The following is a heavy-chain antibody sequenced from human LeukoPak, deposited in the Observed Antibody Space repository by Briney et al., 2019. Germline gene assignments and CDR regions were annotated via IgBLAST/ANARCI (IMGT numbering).Heavy chain of an antibody. J-gene: IGHJ6*03. CDR2: IKSKTDGGTT. CDR3: TTEQIFTEEDYDFWSGYYTPYYYMDV. CDR1: GFTFSSYA. V-gene: IGHV3-15*01. Sequence: GGSLRLSCAASGFTFSSYAMSWVRQAPGKGLEWVGRIKSKTDGGTTDYAAPVKGRFTISRDDSKNTLYLQMNSLKTEDTAVYYCTTEQIFTEEDYDFWSGYYTPYYYMDVWGKGTTVTVSS. D-gene: IGHD3-3*01.